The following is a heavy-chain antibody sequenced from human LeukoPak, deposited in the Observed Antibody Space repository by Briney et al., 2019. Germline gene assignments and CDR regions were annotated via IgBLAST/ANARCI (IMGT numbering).Heavy chain of an antibody. Sequence: PGGSLRLSCAASGFTFSSYSMNWVRQAPGRGLEWVSYISSSSTIYYSASVKGRFTISRDNAKNSLYLQMNSLRAEDTAVYYCAREPDTAAYWGQGTLDTVSS. J-gene: IGHJ4*02. V-gene: IGHV3-48*04. CDR3: AREPDTAAY. CDR2: ISSSSTI. D-gene: IGHD5-18*01. CDR1: GFTFSSYS.